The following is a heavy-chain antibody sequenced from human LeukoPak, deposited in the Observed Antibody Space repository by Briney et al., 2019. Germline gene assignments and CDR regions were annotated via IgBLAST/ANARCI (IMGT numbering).Heavy chain of an antibody. V-gene: IGHV3-48*03. CDR2: ISSSGSTI. CDR3: ARAGAERWLQYYFDY. CDR1: GFTFSSYE. D-gene: IGHD5-12*01. Sequence: GGPLRLSCAASGFTFSSYEMNWVRQAPGKGLEWVSYISSSGSTIYYADSVKGRFTISRDNAKNSLYLQMNSLRAEDTAVYYCARAGAERWLQYYFDYWGQGTLVTVSP. J-gene: IGHJ4*02.